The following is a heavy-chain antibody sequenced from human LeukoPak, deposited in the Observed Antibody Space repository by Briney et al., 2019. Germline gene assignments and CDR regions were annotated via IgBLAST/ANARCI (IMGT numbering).Heavy chain of an antibody. Sequence: GASVKVSCKASGYTFTGYYMHWVRQAPGQGLEWIGWINPNSGGTNYAQKFQGRVTMTRDTSISTAYMELSRLRSDDTAVYYCARGSDDFWSGYPPSYWGQGTLVTVSS. D-gene: IGHD3-3*01. CDR1: GYTFTGYY. CDR3: ARGSDDFWSGYPPSY. CDR2: INPNSGGT. V-gene: IGHV1-2*02. J-gene: IGHJ4*02.